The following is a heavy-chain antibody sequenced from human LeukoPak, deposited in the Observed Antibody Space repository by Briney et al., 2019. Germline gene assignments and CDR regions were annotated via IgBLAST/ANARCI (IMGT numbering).Heavy chain of an antibody. Sequence: GGSLRLSCAASGFTFSSYDMRWVRQATGKGLEWVSAIGTAGDTYYPGSVKGRFTISRENAKNSLYLQMNSLRAGDTAVYYCARGALLKDIAVAAYYYYGMDVWGQGTTVTVSS. J-gene: IGHJ6*02. CDR2: IGTAGDT. D-gene: IGHD6-19*01. CDR3: ARGALLKDIAVAAYYYYGMDV. V-gene: IGHV3-13*01. CDR1: GFTFSSYD.